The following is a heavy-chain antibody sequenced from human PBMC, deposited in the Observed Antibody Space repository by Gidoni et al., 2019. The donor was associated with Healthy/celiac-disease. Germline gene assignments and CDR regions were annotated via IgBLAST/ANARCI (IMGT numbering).Heavy chain of an antibody. D-gene: IGHD5-18*01. Sequence: EVQLLESGGGLVQPGGSLRLSCAASGFTFSSYAMSWVRQAPGKGLEWVSAISGSGGSTYYADSVKGRFTISRDKSKNTLYLQMNSLRAEDTAVYYCAKAQMFNWIQEGFDYWGQGTLVTVSS. CDR1: GFTFSSYA. V-gene: IGHV3-23*01. CDR2: ISGSGGST. J-gene: IGHJ4*02. CDR3: AKAQMFNWIQEGFDY.